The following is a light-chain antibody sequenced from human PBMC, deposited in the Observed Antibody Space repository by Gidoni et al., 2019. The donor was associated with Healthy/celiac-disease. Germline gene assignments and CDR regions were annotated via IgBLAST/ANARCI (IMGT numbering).Light chain of an antibody. V-gene: IGKV1-39*01. Sequence: DIQMTQSPSSLSASVGDRVTITCRASQSISSYLNWYQQKPGKAPKLLIYAASSLQSGVPSRFRGSGSGTDFTLTISSLQPEDFATYYWQQSYSTPITFGPGTKVDIK. CDR1: QSISSY. CDR2: AAS. J-gene: IGKJ3*01. CDR3: QQSYSTPIT.